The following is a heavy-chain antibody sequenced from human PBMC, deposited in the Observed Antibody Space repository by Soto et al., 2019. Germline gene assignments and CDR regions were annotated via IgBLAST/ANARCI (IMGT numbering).Heavy chain of an antibody. Sequence: EVQLLESGGGLVQPGGSLRLSCAVSGFIFSNYPMSWVRQAPGKGLEWVSSVSPSGSNTYYGDSVKGRFTMSRDNSENKLHLQMDSLRAEDTAVYFCARRDSSGWYSLAYWGQGTLVPVSS. CDR2: VSPSGSNT. V-gene: IGHV3-23*01. CDR3: ARRDSSGWYSLAY. J-gene: IGHJ4*02. CDR1: GFIFSNYP. D-gene: IGHD6-19*01.